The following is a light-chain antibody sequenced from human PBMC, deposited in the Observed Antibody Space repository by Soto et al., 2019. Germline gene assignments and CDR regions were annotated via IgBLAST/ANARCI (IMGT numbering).Light chain of an antibody. CDR3: QSYDSSLSAYV. CDR1: SSNIGAGFD. V-gene: IGLV1-40*01. J-gene: IGLJ1*01. Sequence: QSVLTQPPSVSGAPGQRVAISCTGGSSNIGAGFDVHWYQHLPGTAPKLLIFGNTNRPSGVPDRFSGSKSGTSASLAITGLQADDEADYYCQSYDSSLSAYVFGTGTKVTVL. CDR2: GNT.